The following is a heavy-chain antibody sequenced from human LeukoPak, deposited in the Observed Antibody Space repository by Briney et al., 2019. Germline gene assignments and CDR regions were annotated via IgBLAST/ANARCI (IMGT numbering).Heavy chain of an antibody. CDR2: IGTAGDT. Sequence: GGSLRLSCAASGFTFSSYDMHWVRQATGKGLEWVSAIGTAGDTYYPGSVKGRFTISRENAKNSLYLQMNSLRAEDTAVYYCARGWLAETTVVTPYNYWGQGTLVTVSS. CDR1: GFTFSSYD. V-gene: IGHV3-13*01. J-gene: IGHJ4*02. D-gene: IGHD4-23*01. CDR3: ARGWLAETTVVTPYNY.